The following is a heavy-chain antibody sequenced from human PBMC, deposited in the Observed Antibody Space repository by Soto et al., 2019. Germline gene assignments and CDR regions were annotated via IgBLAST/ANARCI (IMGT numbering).Heavy chain of an antibody. CDR1: GGSISSYTYY. Sequence: QLQLQESGPGLVKPSETLSLTCTVSGGSISSYTYYWGWIRQPPGKGLEWIGTIYYSGTTYNNPSIKSRLTITLDTSKIKFSLRLSSVTAADTAVYYCARRDYGDYEGFDYWGQGTLVTVSS. V-gene: IGHV4-39*01. CDR3: ARRDYGDYEGFDY. D-gene: IGHD4-17*01. J-gene: IGHJ4*02. CDR2: IYYSGTT.